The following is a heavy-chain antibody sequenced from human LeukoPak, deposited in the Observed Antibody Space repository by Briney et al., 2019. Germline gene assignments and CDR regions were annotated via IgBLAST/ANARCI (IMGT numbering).Heavy chain of an antibody. CDR3: ARGAWTATQPIND. Sequence: PGGSLRLSCAAYGFSLSGYWMSWVRQAPGKGLEWVARLHADGSEMYYVDSVKGRFTISRDNTKNSLYVQVNSLRVEDTAVYYCARGAWTATQPINDWGQGTLVTVSS. J-gene: IGHJ4*02. CDR2: LHADGSEM. V-gene: IGHV3-7*01. D-gene: IGHD2-21*02. CDR1: GFSLSGYW.